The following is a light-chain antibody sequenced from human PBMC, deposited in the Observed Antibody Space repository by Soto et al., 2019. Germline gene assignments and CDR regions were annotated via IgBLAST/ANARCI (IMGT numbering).Light chain of an antibody. J-gene: IGKJ5*01. V-gene: IGKV3-20*01. CDR3: QQYVTSEII. CDR1: QSLANSF. Sequence: EFVLTQSPGTLSLSPGERATLSCRASQSLANSFIAWYQQKPGQAPRLLIYDTSSRASGIPDRFSGSGSGTDFTLTISRLETEDFAVFYCQQYVTSEIIFGQGTRLEIK. CDR2: DTS.